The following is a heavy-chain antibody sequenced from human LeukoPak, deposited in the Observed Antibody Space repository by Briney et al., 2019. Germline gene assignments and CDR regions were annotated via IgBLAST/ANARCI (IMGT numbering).Heavy chain of an antibody. J-gene: IGHJ4*02. D-gene: IGHD2-21*02. Sequence: ASVTVSCKASVGTFSSYAISWVRQAPGQGLEWMGRIIPILGIANYAQKFQGRVTITADKSTGTAYMELSSLRSEDTAVYYCAAAKVVVTALNFDYWGQGTLVTVSS. CDR1: VGTFSSYA. CDR3: AAAKVVVTALNFDY. V-gene: IGHV1-69*04. CDR2: IIPILGIA.